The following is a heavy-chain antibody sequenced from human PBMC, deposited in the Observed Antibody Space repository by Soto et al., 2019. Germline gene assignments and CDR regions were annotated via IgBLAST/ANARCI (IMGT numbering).Heavy chain of an antibody. CDR2: IKQDGSEK. D-gene: IGHD6-19*01. V-gene: IGHV3-7*05. Sequence: GGSLRLSCEASGFTFSSYWMSWVRQAPGKGLEWVANIKQDGSEKYYVDTVKGRFTISRDNAKNSLYLQMNSLRAEDTAVYYCARSFPRGGWYVDYWGQGT. CDR1: GFTFSSYW. J-gene: IGHJ4*02. CDR3: ARSFPRGGWYVDY.